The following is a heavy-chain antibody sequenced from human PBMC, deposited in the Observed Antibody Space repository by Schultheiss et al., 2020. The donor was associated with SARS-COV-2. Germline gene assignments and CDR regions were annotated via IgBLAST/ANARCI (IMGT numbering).Heavy chain of an antibody. Sequence: SETLSLTCTVSGGSISSSSYYWGWIRQPPGKGLEWIGSIYYSGSTYYNPSLKSRVTISVDTSKNQFSLKLSSVTAADTGVYYCARHGDSTSDFDYWGQGTLVTVSS. V-gene: IGHV4-39*01. J-gene: IGHJ4*02. CDR1: GGSISSSSYY. CDR3: ARHGDSTSDFDY. CDR2: IYYSGST. D-gene: IGHD2-2*01.